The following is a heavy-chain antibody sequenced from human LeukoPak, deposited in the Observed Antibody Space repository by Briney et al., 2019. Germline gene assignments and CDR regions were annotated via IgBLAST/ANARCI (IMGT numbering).Heavy chain of an antibody. CDR1: GGSFSGYY. CDR3: ARGQRRLTYYYYGMDV. V-gene: IGHV4-34*01. CDR2: INHSGST. D-gene: IGHD2-2*01. J-gene: IGHJ6*02. Sequence: PSETLSLTCAVYGGSFSGYYWSWIRQPPGKGLEWIGEINHSGSTNYNPSLKSRVTISVDTSKSQFSLKLSSVTAADTAVYYCARGQRRLTYYYYGMDVWGQGTTATVSS.